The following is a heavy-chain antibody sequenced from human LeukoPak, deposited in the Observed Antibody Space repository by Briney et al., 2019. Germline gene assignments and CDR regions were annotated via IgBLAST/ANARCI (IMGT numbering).Heavy chain of an antibody. CDR3: ARWAPGRYCSSTSCYRDAFDI. CDR1: GGSISSGSYY. J-gene: IGHJ3*02. V-gene: IGHV4-61*02. Sequence: PSETLSLTCTVSGGSISSGSYYWSWIRQPAGKGLEWIGRIYTSGSTNYNPSLKSRVTISVDTSKNQFSLKLSSVTAADTAVYYCARWAPGRYCSSTSCYRDAFDIWGQGTMVTVSS. CDR2: IYTSGST. D-gene: IGHD2-2*02.